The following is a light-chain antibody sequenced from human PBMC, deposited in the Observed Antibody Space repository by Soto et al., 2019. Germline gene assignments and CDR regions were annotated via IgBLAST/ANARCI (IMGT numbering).Light chain of an antibody. CDR1: GSNIGAPYD. CDR2: GNS. Sequence: QSVLTQPPSVSGAPGQRVTISCTGSGSNIGAPYDVHWYQLLPGAAPKVLIHGNSNRPSGVPDRFSGSRSGTSASLAITGLQAEDEADYYCQSYDSSLSGYVFGTGTKVT. J-gene: IGLJ1*01. CDR3: QSYDSSLSGYV. V-gene: IGLV1-40*01.